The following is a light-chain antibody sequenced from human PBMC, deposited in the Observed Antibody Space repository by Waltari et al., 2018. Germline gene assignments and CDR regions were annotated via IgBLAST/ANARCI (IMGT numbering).Light chain of an antibody. CDR1: SRDVGRYNL. Sequence: QSALTQPASGSGSPGQSITLSCTGTSRDVGRYNLVAWYQQHPGKAPKLVIYEVTVRPQEVSSRFSGSKSGNTASLTISGLQAEDEADYYCCSYDGGKSLLFGGGTKLTVL. J-gene: IGLJ2*01. V-gene: IGLV2-23*02. CDR3: CSYDGGKSLL. CDR2: EVT.